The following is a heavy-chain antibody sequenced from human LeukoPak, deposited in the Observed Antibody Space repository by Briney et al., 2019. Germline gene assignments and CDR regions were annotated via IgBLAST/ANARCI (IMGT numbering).Heavy chain of an antibody. CDR2: ISSSSSTI. Sequence: PGGSLRLSCAASGFTFSSYSMNWVRQAPGKGLEWVSYISSSSSTIYYADSVKGRFTISRDNAKNSLYLQMNSLRAEDTAVYYCARDKFDGLRWLLPRSNWFDPWGQGTLVTVSS. CDR3: ARDKFDGLRWLLPRSNWFDP. D-gene: IGHD4-23*01. V-gene: IGHV3-48*01. J-gene: IGHJ5*02. CDR1: GFTFSSYS.